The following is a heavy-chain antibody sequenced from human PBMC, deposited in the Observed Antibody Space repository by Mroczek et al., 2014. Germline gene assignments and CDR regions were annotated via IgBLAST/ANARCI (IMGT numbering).Heavy chain of an antibody. J-gene: IGHJ6*03. CDR1: GGSISSYY. V-gene: IGHV4-4*07. CDR2: IYTSGST. CDR3: ARGTVTTFRFPYYYYMDV. Sequence: VQLLESGPGLVKPSETLSLTCTVSGGSISSYYWSWIRQPAGKGLEWIGRIYTSGSTNYNPSLKSRVTMSVDTSKNQFSLKLSSVTAADTAVYYCARGTVTTFRFPYYYYMDVWGKGTTVTVSS. D-gene: IGHD4-11*01.